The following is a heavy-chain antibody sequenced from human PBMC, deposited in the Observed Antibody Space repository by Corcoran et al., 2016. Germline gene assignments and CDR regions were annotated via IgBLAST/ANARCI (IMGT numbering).Heavy chain of an antibody. J-gene: IGHJ6*02. CDR2: IYYGGTT. D-gene: IGHD2-21*01. CDR1: GGSVNNYY. V-gene: IGHV4-59*02. Sequence: QVQLQESGPGLVKPSETLSLTCTVSGGSVNNYYWSWIRQPPGKGLEYIGYIYYGGTTLYNPSLKSRVTISVDRAKDQVFLKLSPVTAADTAVYHCARHNVVPFIRDGLDVWGQGTTVTVSS. CDR3: ARHNVVPFIRDGLDV.